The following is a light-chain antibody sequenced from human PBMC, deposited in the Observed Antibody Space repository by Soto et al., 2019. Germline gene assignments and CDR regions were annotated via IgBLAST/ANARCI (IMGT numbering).Light chain of an antibody. CDR2: EVS. CDR1: SSDVGVYNY. CDR3: SSYTPNGTQV. V-gene: IGLV2-14*01. Sequence: QSVLTQPASVSGSPGQSITISCTGTSSDVGVYNYVSWYQQHPGRAPKLMISEVSNRPSGVSNRFSGSKSGNPAFLTISGLQAEDEVDYYCSSYTPNGTQVFGTGTKVTV. J-gene: IGLJ1*01.